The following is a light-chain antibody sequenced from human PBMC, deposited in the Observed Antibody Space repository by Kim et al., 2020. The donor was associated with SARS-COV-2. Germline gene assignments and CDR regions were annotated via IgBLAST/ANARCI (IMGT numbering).Light chain of an antibody. CDR1: QGIYKY. CDR3: QKYDSAPYT. J-gene: IGKJ2*01. V-gene: IGKV1-27*01. Sequence: SASVGDRVTITCRASQGIYKYLAWYQQKPGEVPKLLIYTASTLQSGVPSRFRSSGSGTYFTLTISSLQPEDVATYYCQKYDSAPYTFGQGTKLEI. CDR2: TAS.